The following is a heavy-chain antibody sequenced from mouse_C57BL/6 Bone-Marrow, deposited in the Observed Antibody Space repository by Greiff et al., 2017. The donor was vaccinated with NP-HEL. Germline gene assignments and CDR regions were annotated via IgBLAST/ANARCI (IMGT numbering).Heavy chain of an antibody. CDR2: IAPAPVNT. J-gene: IGHJ4*01. D-gene: IGHD3-2*02. Sequence: VQLQQSVAELVRPGASVKLSCTASGFNIKNTYMHWLKQRPEHGLEWIGRIAPAPVNTNYAPKFKGKATLTADTSSNTAYLQLSSLTAEDTAIYYCARISSGCYYAMDDWGQGTSVTASS. CDR3: ARISSGCYYAMDD. CDR1: GFNIKNTY. V-gene: IGHV14-3*01.